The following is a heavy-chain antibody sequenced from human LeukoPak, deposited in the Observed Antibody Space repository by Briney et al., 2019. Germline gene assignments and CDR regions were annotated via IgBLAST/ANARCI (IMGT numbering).Heavy chain of an antibody. J-gene: IGHJ6*02. CDR2: ISSSSSYI. V-gene: IGHV3-21*01. CDR1: GFSFSSYS. CDR3: ARSIYCGGDCYYYYGMDV. D-gene: IGHD2-21*02. Sequence: GGSLRLSCAASGFSFSSYSMNWVRQAPGKGLEWVSSISSSSSYIYYADSVKGRFTISRDNAKNSLYLQMNSLRAEDTAVYYCARSIYCGGDCYYYYGMDVWGQGTTVTVSS.